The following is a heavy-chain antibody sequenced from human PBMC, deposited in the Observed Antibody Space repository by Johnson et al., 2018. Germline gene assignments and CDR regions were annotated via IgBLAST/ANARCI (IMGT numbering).Heavy chain of an antibody. Sequence: QVQLQESGPGLVRPSQTLSLTCTVSGDSINNPNFYWNWIRQTPGKGLEWIGYIYYRESTYYNPSLMSRVVMSLDTSTNQFSLRLNSVTAEDTAVYYCARDDPWWLEGTSFHLWGQGTMVTVSS. V-gene: IGHV4-30-4*01. CDR2: IYYREST. CDR3: ARDDPWWLEGTSFHL. CDR1: GDSINNPNFY. D-gene: IGHD2-15*01. J-gene: IGHJ3*01.